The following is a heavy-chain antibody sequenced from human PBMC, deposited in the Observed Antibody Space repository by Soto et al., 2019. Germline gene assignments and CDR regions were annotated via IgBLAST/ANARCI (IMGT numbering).Heavy chain of an antibody. CDR1: GFPFSSYA. V-gene: IGHV3-23*01. CDR3: AKMTSDSYGRNYGMDV. J-gene: IGHJ6*02. Sequence: GWSLRLSCAGSGFPFSSYAMSWVRQAPEKGLEWGSALSDSGVSPYYADSVKGRFTISRDNSKNTLYLQMDSLRVEDTALYYCAKMTSDSYGRNYGMDVWGQGPTVTVSS. D-gene: IGHD5-18*01. CDR2: LSDSGVSP.